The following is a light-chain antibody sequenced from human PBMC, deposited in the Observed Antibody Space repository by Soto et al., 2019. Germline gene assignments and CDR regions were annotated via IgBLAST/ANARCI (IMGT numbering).Light chain of an antibody. V-gene: IGLV2-14*01. CDR1: SSDLAIYNY. CDR2: QVT. J-gene: IGLJ1*01. CDR3: CSYTDSSNYV. Sequence: QSALTQPASVSGSPGQSITISCTGTSSDLAIYNYVSWYQQQPGKAPKLMIYQVTNRPSGVSNRFSGSRSGNTASLTISGLQDEDEADYYCCSYTDSSNYVFGTGTKLTVL.